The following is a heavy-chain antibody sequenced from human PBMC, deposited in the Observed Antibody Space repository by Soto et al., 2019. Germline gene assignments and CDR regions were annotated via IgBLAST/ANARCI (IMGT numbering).Heavy chain of an antibody. Sequence: GGSLRLSCAASGFTFSSYSMNWVRQAPGKGLEWVSSISSSSSYIYYADSVKGRFTISRDNAKNSLYLQMNSLRAEDTAVYYCARDLLYSGSYRGYWGQGTLVTVSS. V-gene: IGHV3-21*01. CDR2: ISSSSSYI. CDR1: GFTFSSYS. D-gene: IGHD1-26*01. CDR3: ARDLLYSGSYRGY. J-gene: IGHJ4*02.